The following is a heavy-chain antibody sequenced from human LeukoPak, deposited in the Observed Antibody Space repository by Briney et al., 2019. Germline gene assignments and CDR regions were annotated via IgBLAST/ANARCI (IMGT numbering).Heavy chain of an antibody. CDR3: ARFQGAYDSSGYYRLYYYYGMDV. D-gene: IGHD3-22*01. Sequence: PSETLSLTCTVSGGSISNYYWTWIRQPPGKGLEWIGNIYYRGSTNYNPSLKSRVSISVDTSKNQFSLKLSSVTAADTAVYYCARFQGAYDSSGYYRLYYYYGMDVWGQGTTVTVSS. V-gene: IGHV4-59*12. CDR2: IYYRGST. J-gene: IGHJ6*02. CDR1: GGSISNYY.